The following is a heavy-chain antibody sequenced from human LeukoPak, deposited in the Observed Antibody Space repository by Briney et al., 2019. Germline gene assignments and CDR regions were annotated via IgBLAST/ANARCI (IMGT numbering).Heavy chain of an antibody. J-gene: IGHJ4*02. CDR3: AKGEFGRGWPN. CDR1: GFTFSSYA. Sequence: PGGSLRLSCAASGFTFSSYALNWVRQAPRKGLEWVSGISNNGVNRNYADSVKGRFTISRDNSKNTLYLQMNSLRAEDTAVYYCAKGEFGRGWPNWGQRTLVTVSS. V-gene: IGHV3-23*01. D-gene: IGHD6-19*01. CDR2: ISNNGVNR.